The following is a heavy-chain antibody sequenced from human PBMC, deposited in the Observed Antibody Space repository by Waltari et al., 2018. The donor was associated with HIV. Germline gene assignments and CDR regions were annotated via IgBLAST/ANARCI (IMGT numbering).Heavy chain of an antibody. CDR3: ATDSSGWYYFDS. Sequence: EVQLLESGGGLVQPGGSLRRSCAAPVFTFGHYRMHWVRQAPGKGLEWVSYVSSSSSTIYYADSVKGRFTISRDNAKNSLFLQMNSLRAEDTAIYYCATDSSGWYYFDSWGQGTLVTVSS. J-gene: IGHJ4*02. V-gene: IGHV3-48*01. CDR2: VSSSSSTI. D-gene: IGHD6-19*01. CDR1: VFTFGHYR.